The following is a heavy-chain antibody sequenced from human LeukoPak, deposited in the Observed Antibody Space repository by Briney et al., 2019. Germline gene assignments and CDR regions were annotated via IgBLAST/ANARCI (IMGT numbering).Heavy chain of an antibody. Sequence: PGGSLRLSCAASGFTFSSDGMSWVRQAPGKGLEWVSALSGSGSTTYYADSVKGRFTISRDNSKNMLFLEMNSLRVEDTAVYYCAKAGYTSSWPLGYWGQGTQVTVSS. CDR2: LSGSGSTT. D-gene: IGHD6-13*01. CDR3: AKAGYTSSWPLGY. CDR1: GFTFSSDG. V-gene: IGHV3-23*01. J-gene: IGHJ4*02.